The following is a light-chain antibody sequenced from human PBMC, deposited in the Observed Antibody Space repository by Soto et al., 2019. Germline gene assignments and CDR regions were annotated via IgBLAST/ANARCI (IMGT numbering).Light chain of an antibody. V-gene: IGLV1-47*02. CDR1: SSNIGNNY. J-gene: IGLJ2*01. CDR2: SDK. Sequence: QSVLTQPPSASGTPGQRVTISCSGSSSNIGNNYVFWYQQFPGTAPKVIIYSDKQRPSGVPDRFSGSKSGTSASLTISGLQAEDEADYYCSSYTSSSTVVFGGGTKLTVL. CDR3: SSYTSSSTVV.